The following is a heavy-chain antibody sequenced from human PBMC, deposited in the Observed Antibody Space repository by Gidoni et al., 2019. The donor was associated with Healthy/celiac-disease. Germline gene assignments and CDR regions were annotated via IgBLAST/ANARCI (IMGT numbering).Heavy chain of an antibody. CDR3: ARQYDESVVINQEHFDY. CDR2: IYPGDSDT. V-gene: IGHV5-51*01. J-gene: IGHJ4*02. D-gene: IGHD3-22*01. Sequence: EVQLVQSGAEVKKPGESLKISCKGSGSSFTSYWIGWVRQMPGKGLEWMGIIYPGDSDTRYSPSFQGQVTISADKSISTAYLQWSSLKASDTAMYYCARQYDESVVINQEHFDYWGQGTLVTVSS. CDR1: GSSFTSYW.